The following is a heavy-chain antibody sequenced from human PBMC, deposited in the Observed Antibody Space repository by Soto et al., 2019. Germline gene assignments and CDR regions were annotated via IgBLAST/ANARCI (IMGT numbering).Heavy chain of an antibody. CDR2: VSHVDDNK. CDR1: GFTFDDYD. Sequence: PGGSLRLSCGASGFTFDDYDMHWVRQAPGKGLEWVAVVSHVDDNKYYADSVRGRFTISRDNSKTMLYLQMHILSSEEKGLYSCTRGNMDVWGQGTTVTVSS. J-gene: IGHJ6*02. CDR3: TRGNMDV. V-gene: IGHV3-30-3*01. D-gene: IGHD1-1*01.